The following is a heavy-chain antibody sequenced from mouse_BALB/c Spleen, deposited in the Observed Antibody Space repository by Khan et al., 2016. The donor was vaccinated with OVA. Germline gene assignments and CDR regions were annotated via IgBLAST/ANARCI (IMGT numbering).Heavy chain of an antibody. V-gene: IGHV1-9*01. CDR1: GYTFSSYW. CDR3: ARGAVTTYGMDY. J-gene: IGHJ4*01. CDR2: ILPGRGNT. D-gene: IGHD2-12*01. Sequence: QVQLQQPGAELVKPGASVKIACKATGYTFSSYWIEWVKQRPGHGLAWIGEILPGRGNTNYNEKFKGKATFTADTSSNTAYMQLSSLTSEDSAVYFCARGAVTTYGMDYWGQGTSVTVSS.